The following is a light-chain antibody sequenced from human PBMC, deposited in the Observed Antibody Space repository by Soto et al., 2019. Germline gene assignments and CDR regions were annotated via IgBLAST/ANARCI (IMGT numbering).Light chain of an antibody. Sequence: DIQMTQSPPTLSSSVGDRVTITCRASQSISDWLAWYQQKPGKANKLLIYTASSLQGGDPTRLRGSGSGTAFTLTISSLQPDDFATYYCQQYKSYSRTVGQGTKV. CDR2: TAS. J-gene: IGKJ1*01. V-gene: IGKV1-5*03. CDR3: QQYKSYSRT. CDR1: QSISDW.